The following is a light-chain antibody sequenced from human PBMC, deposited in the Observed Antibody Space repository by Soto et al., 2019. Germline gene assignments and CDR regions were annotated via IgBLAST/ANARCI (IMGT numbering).Light chain of an antibody. CDR1: QSVNSHY. V-gene: IGKV3-20*01. J-gene: IGKJ3*01. CDR3: QQYGSSQVT. Sequence: EIVLMQSPGTLSLSPGEGATLSCRASQSVNSHYLAWYQQKPGQAPRVLIFDTSRRATDVPDRFSGSGSGIDFTLNISRLEPNDFAFYYCQQYGSSQVTFGPGIKVHIK. CDR2: DTS.